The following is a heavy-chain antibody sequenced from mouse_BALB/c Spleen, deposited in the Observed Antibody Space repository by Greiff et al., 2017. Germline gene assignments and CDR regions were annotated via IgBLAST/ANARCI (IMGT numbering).Heavy chain of an antibody. Sequence: VQLQQPGAELVKPGASVKLSCKASGYTFTSYWMHWVKQRPGQGLEWIGEINPSNGRTNYNEKFKSKATLTVDKSSSTAYMQLSSLTSEDSAVYYCARTIYDGYYRDAMDYWGQGTSVTVSS. D-gene: IGHD2-3*01. CDR3: ARTIYDGYYRDAMDY. CDR1: GYTFTSYW. V-gene: IGHV1S81*02. J-gene: IGHJ4*01. CDR2: INPSNGRT.